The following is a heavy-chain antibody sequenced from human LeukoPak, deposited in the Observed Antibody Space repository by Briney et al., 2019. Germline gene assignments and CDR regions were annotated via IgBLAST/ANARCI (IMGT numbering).Heavy chain of an antibody. CDR1: GYTFTSYD. Sequence: WASVKVSCKASGYTFTSYDINWVRQATGQGLGWMGWMNPNSGNTGYAQKFQGRVTITRNTSISTAYMELSSLRSEDTAVYYCARGGGIQLWSVDYYYYYMDVWGKGTTVTVSS. V-gene: IGHV1-8*03. D-gene: IGHD5-18*01. CDR3: ARGGGIQLWSVDYYYYYMDV. J-gene: IGHJ6*03. CDR2: MNPNSGNT.